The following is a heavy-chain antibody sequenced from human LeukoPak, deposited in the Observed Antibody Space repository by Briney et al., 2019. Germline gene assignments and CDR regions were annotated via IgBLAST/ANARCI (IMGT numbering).Heavy chain of an antibody. CDR1: GFRVSNNY. Sequence: GGSLRLSCAASGFRVSNNYMSWVRQAPGKGLEWVSVMYSGGTTHYADSVKGRFTISRDNSKNTLYLQMNSLRAEDTAVYYCARVGLGDYFDFWGQGTLVTVSS. D-gene: IGHD7-27*01. V-gene: IGHV3-53*01. J-gene: IGHJ4*02. CDR3: ARVGLGDYFDF. CDR2: MYSGGTT.